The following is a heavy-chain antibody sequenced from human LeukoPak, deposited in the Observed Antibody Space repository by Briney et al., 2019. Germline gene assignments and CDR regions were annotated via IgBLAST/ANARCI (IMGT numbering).Heavy chain of an antibody. V-gene: IGHV3-13*04. D-gene: IGHD1-26*01. CDR1: GFTFSPYD. CDR2: IGSAGDT. J-gene: IGHJ2*01. CDR3: VRATSGFDL. Sequence: GWAVRLSCAASGFTFSPYDMHWVRQVTGKGLEWVSGIGSAGDTYYSGSVQGRFTISRENAKKSLYLQMNSLRAGDTAVYYCVRATSGFDLWGRGTLVSVS.